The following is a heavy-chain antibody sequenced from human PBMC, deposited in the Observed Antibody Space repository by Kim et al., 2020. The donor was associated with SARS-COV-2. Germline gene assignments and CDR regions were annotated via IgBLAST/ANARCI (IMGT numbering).Heavy chain of an antibody. CDR1: GFTYSTYG. D-gene: IGHD2-21*01. CDR2: ISHNGRDQ. Sequence: GGSLRLSCAASGFTYSTYGMHWVRQAPGKGLEWVALISHNGRDQTYMDSVKGRFTISRDNPKNTMYLQMNSLRVEDTAVYYCAREPWTAVCGSAFAVCG. CDR3: AREPWTAVCGSAFAV. J-gene: IGHJ3*01. V-gene: IGHV3-33*01.